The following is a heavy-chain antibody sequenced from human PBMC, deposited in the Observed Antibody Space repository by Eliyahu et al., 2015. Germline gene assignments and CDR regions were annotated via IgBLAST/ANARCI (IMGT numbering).Heavy chain of an antibody. CDR1: GXSINNYY. J-gene: IGHJ4*02. D-gene: IGHD5-24*01. CDR3: ARHDRNRYNSLDC. V-gene: IGHV4-59*08. CDR2: IHYSGST. Sequence: QVQLQESGPGLVKPSETLSLTCTVSGXSINNYYWSWIRQPPGKGLEFIGYIHYSGSTTYNPSLKSRVTMSVDTSKNQFSLRLSSVTAADTAVYYCARHDRNRYNSLDCWGRGTLVTVSS.